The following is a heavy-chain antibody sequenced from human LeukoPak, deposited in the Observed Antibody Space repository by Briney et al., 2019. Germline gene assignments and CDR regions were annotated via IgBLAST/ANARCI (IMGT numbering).Heavy chain of an antibody. CDR3: AKDIGAVAGTSMAYFDY. Sequence: GGSLRLSCAASGFAFADYAMHWVRQAPEKGLEWVSLVTSDGVNTHYADSVKGRLTISRDNSKKSLYLQMNSLRAEDTALYYCAKDIGAVAGTSMAYFDYWGLGTLVTVSS. V-gene: IGHV3-43D*03. CDR1: GFAFADYA. J-gene: IGHJ4*02. CDR2: VTSDGVNT. D-gene: IGHD6-19*01.